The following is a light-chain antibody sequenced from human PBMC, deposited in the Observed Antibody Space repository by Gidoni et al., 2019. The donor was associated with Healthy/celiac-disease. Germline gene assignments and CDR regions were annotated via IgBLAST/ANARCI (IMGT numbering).Light chain of an antibody. Sequence: IHITQSPSSLSASVGDRVTITCQESQDISNYFNWYQQKPEKAPKLLISDASTFETGVTSRFSGTGSGTDFTFTISSLQPEDIETYYCQQYDNLPLTFGGGTKVEIK. CDR1: QDISNY. J-gene: IGKJ4*01. CDR3: QQYDNLPLT. CDR2: DAS. V-gene: IGKV1-33*01.